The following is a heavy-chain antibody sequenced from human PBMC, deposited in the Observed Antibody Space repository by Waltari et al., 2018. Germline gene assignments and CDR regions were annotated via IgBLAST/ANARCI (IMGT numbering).Heavy chain of an antibody. CDR2: IDPEDGET. V-gene: IGHV1-69-2*01. Sequence: EVELVQSGAEVKKPGATVKISCKASVCTLMEYFMHWVQQAPGKGLEWMGRIDPEDGETVYSEKFQGRVTITADTSTDTAYMELSSLTSGDTAVYYCAPLPGGSGQTFDYWGQGTLVTVSS. D-gene: IGHD3-10*01. J-gene: IGHJ4*02. CDR3: APLPGGSGQTFDY. CDR1: VCTLMEYF.